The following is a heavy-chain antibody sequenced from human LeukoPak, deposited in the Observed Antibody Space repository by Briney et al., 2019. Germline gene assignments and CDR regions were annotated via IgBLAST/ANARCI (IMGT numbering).Heavy chain of an antibody. CDR1: GFTFSSYG. CDR3: AKEGSASAARSLVY. J-gene: IGHJ4*02. Sequence: GRSLRLSCAASGFTFSSYGMHWVRQAPGKGLEWVAVISYDGSNKYYADSVKGRFTISRDNSKNTLYLQMNSLRAEDTAVYYCAKEGSASAARSLVYWGQGTLVTVSS. D-gene: IGHD6-6*01. CDR2: ISYDGSNK. V-gene: IGHV3-30*18.